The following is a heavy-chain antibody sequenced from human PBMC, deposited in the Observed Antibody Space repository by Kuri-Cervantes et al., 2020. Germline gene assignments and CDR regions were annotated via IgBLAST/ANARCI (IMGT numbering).Heavy chain of an antibody. CDR1: DYSISSGYY. CDR2: FFHPGNT. V-gene: IGHV4-38-2*02. CDR3: AREGGWFDP. J-gene: IGHJ5*02. Sequence: SETLSLTCAVSDYSISSGYYWGWIRQPPGKGLEWIGSFFHPGNTYYKAALKSRVTISVDTSKNQFSLKVRSVTAADTAVYYCAREGGWFDPWGQGTLVTVSS. D-gene: IGHD3-16*01.